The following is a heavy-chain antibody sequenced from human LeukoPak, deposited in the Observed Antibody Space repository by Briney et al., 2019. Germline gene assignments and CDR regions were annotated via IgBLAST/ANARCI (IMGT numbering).Heavy chain of an antibody. V-gene: IGHV3-33*01. D-gene: IGHD3-10*01. CDR1: GFTFSSYG. Sequence: GGSLRLSCAASGFTFSSYGMHWVRQAPGKGLEWVAAIWYDGSNKYYADSVKGRFTISRDNSKNTLYLQMNSLRAEDTAVYYCARDRGTFTSLDYWGQGTLVTVSS. CDR3: ARDRGTFTSLDY. J-gene: IGHJ4*02. CDR2: IWYDGSNK.